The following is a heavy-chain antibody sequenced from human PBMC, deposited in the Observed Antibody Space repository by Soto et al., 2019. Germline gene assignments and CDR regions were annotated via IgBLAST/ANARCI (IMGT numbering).Heavy chain of an antibody. V-gene: IGHV4-61*01. Sequence: SETLSLTCTVSGGSVSSGSYYWSWIRQPPGKGLEWIGYIYYSGSTNYNPSLKSRVTISVDTSKNQFSLKLSSVTAADTAVYYCARDFTSIAAAGSGPYYYYGMGVWGQGTTVTVSS. CDR2: IYYSGST. J-gene: IGHJ6*02. CDR3: ARDFTSIAAAGSGPYYYYGMGV. D-gene: IGHD6-13*01. CDR1: GGSVSSGSYY.